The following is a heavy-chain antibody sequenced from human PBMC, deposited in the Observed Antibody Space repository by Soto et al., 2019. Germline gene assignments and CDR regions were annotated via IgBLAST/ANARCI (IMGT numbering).Heavy chain of an antibody. V-gene: IGHV4-34*01. J-gene: IGHJ4*03. CDR1: GVSFTGYS. CDR3: ARIGYFRIDY. CDR2: MNHSGST. D-gene: IGHD2-15*01. Sequence: ETLSLTCAVSGVSFTGYSWGWIRQPPGKGLEWIGEMNHSGSTSYSPSLKSRGAVSIDTSKNQFSLRLTSVTAADTAIYFCARIGYFRIDYWGQGALVTVSS.